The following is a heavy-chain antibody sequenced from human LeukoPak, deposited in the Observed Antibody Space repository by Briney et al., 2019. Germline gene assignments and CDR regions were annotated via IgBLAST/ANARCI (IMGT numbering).Heavy chain of an antibody. J-gene: IGHJ4*02. CDR3: ARQGSLYYFDY. CDR2: IAPVDSDT. V-gene: IGHV5-51*01. Sequence: GESLKSSCKTSGYRSTSYGIGRVRQIPGKGLEWMGFIAPVDSDTRYSPSFQGRVTISADKSITTAYLQWSSLQASDTAMYYCARQGSLYYFDYWAQGTLVTVSS. CDR1: GYRSTSYG. D-gene: IGHD3-10*01.